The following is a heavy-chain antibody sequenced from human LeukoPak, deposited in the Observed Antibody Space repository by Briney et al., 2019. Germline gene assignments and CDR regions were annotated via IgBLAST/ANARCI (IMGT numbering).Heavy chain of an antibody. D-gene: IGHD5-12*01. Sequence: GGSLRLSCAASGFTFSSYAMSWVRQAPGKGLEWVSAIARSSSDISYADSVRGRFTISRDNVKNAVYLQMDSLRPDDTAVYYCAREFDTSGFIEYNFYAMDVWGQGTTVTVSS. CDR3: AREFDTSGFIEYNFYAMDV. CDR1: GFTFSSYA. J-gene: IGHJ6*02. V-gene: IGHV3-21*06. CDR2: IARSSSDI.